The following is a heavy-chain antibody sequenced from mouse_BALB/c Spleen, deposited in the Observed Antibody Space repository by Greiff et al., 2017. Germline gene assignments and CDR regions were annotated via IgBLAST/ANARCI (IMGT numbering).Heavy chain of an antibody. Sequence: DVQLVESGGGLVQPGGSLKLSCAASGFTFSSYGMSWVRQTPDKRLELVATINSNGGSTYYPDSVKGRFTISRDNAKNTLYLQMSSLKSEDTAMYYCARDKVTTAGNWYFDVWGAGTTVTVSS. CDR3: ARDKVTTAGNWYFDV. CDR1: GFTFSSYG. D-gene: IGHD1-2*01. J-gene: IGHJ1*01. V-gene: IGHV5-6-3*01. CDR2: INSNGGST.